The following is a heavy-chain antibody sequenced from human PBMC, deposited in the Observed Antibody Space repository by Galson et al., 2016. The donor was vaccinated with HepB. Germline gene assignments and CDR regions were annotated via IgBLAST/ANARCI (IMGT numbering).Heavy chain of an antibody. CDR1: TFTFSDYY. J-gene: IGHJ4*02. CDR2: IAGSGRPI. Sequence: SLRLSCAASTFTFSDYYMSWIRQAPGRGLEWISYIAGSGRPIYYADSVKGRFTISRDNAKNSLYLQMNSLRAEDTAVYYCAGGGGFSVGAYFDSWGQGTLVTVPS. D-gene: IGHD3-16*01. V-gene: IGHV3-11*01. CDR3: AGGGGFSVGAYFDS.